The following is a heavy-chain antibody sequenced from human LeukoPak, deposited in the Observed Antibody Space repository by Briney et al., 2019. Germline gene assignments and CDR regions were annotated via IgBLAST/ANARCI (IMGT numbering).Heavy chain of an antibody. CDR3: ARPYDSSGYYPFDY. CDR1: GYSISSGYY. D-gene: IGHD3-22*01. J-gene: IGHJ4*02. Sequence: SETLSLTCAVSGYSISSGYYWGWIRQPPGKGLEWIGSIYHSGRTKYNPSLKSPVTISVDTSKNQFSLKLSSVTAADTAVYYCARPYDSSGYYPFDYWGQGTLVTVSS. CDR2: IYHSGRT. V-gene: IGHV4-38-2*01.